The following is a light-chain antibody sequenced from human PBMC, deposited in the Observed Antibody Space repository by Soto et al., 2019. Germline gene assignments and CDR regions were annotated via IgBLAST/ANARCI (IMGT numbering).Light chain of an antibody. CDR2: ATS. V-gene: IGKV1-12*01. CDR1: QGISSY. Sequence: DIQMTQSPSSVSASVGDRVTITCRASQGISSYLAWYQHKPGKAPKILIYATSSLQSGVPSRFSGSGSGTDFTLTISSLQPEDFGTYYCQQANSFPLTLGGGTKVEI. CDR3: QQANSFPLT. J-gene: IGKJ4*01.